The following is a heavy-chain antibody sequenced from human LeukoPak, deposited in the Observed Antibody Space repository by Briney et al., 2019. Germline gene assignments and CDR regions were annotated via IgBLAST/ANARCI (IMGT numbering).Heavy chain of an antibody. CDR1: GFTFSGYW. CDR3: ARVGLIEDRSHWYLDL. J-gene: IGHJ2*01. V-gene: IGHV3-74*01. Sequence: PGGSLRLSCAASGFTFSGYWIHWVRQAPGRGLVWVSHINGDGSITTYADSVKGRFTISRDNAKNTVYLQMNSLGAEDTAVYYCARVGLIEDRSHWYLDLWGRGTLVTVSS. CDR2: INGDGSIT. D-gene: IGHD2-15*01.